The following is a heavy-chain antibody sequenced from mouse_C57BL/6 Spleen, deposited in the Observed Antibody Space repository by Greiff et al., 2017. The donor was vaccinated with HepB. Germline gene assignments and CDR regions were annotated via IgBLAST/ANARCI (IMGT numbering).Heavy chain of an antibody. CDR1: GFTFTDYY. CDR2: IRNKANGYTT. J-gene: IGHJ2*01. V-gene: IGHV7-3*01. CDR3: ARSVPYYFDY. Sequence: EVKLVESGGGLVQPGGSLSLSCAASGFTFTDYYMSWVRQPPGKALEWLGFIRNKANGYTTEYSASVKGRFTISRDNSQSILYLQMNALRAEDSATYYCARSVPYYFDYWGQGTTLTVSS.